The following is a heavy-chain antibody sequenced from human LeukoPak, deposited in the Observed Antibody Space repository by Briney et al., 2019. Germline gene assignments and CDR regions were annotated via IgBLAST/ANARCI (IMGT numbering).Heavy chain of an antibody. J-gene: IGHJ6*03. Sequence: ASVKVSCKASGYTFTSYDINWVRQATGQGLEWMGWMNPNSGNTGYAQKFQGRVTMTRNTSISTAYMELSSLRSEDTAVYYCARGRSGYDSDYYYYYMDVWGKGTTVTVSS. CDR1: GYTFTSYD. CDR2: MNPNSGNT. V-gene: IGHV1-8*01. CDR3: ARGRSGYDSDYYYYYMDV. D-gene: IGHD5-12*01.